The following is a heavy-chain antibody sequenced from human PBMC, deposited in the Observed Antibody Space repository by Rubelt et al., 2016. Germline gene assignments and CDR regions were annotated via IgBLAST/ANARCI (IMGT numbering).Heavy chain of an antibody. CDR3: ARLRQWLEGPVFDY. D-gene: IGHD6-19*01. J-gene: IGHJ4*02. Sequence: QVQLQESGPGLVKPSETLSLTCTVSGGSISSYYWSWIRQPPGKGLEWIGYIYYSGSTNYNPSLKSRVTISVDTSKNQFSLKLSSVTAADTAVYYCARLRQWLEGPVFDYWGQGTLVTVSS. V-gene: IGHV4-59*08. CDR1: GGSISSYY. CDR2: IYYSGST.